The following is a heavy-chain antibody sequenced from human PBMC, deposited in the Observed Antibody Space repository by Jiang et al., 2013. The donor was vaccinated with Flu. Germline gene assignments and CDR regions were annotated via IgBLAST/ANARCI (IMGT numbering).Heavy chain of an antibody. D-gene: IGHD3-10*02. V-gene: IGHV2-5*02. Sequence: EWLAVIYWDDDKRYTPSLRSRLTITKDTSQSQVVLTMTGMGPVDTGTYYCAHRSILMFAFDYWGQGALVTVSS. CDR3: AHRSILMFAFDY. CDR2: IYWDDDK. J-gene: IGHJ4*02.